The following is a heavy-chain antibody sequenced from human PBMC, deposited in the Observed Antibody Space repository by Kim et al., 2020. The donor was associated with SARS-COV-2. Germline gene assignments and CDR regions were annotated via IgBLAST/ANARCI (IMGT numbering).Heavy chain of an antibody. J-gene: IGHJ5*02. V-gene: IGHV4-59*12. CDR3: AKTTATFSFDP. Sequence: PSLKSRVTISADRSKDQFSLKLSSVTAADTAVYYCAKTTATFSFDPWGQGTLVTVSS. D-gene: IGHD4-17*01.